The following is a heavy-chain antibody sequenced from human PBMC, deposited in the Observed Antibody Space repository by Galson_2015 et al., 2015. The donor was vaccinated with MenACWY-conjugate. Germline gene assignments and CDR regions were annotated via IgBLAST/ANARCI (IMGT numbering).Heavy chain of an antibody. V-gene: IGHV6-1*01. CDR3: ARFKGTQGDY. CDR1: GDSVSSKSVA. D-gene: IGHD1-1*01. CDR2: TYYRSKWHN. J-gene: IGHJ4*02. Sequence: CAISGDSVSSKSVAWNWVRRSPSRGLEWLGRTYYRSKWHNDYAVSVKSRICVNPDTSKNQFSLQLNSVTPEDTAVYYCARFKGTQGDYWGQGTLVTVSS.